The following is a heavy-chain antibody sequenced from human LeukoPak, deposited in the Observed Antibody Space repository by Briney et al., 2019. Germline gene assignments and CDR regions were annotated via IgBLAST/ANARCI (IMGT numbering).Heavy chain of an antibody. Sequence: PSETLSLTCTVSGDSISSSNYFWGWIRQPPGKGLEWIGTIYHSGSTHYNPSLKSRVTMSVDTSKNQFSLKLSSVTAADTAVYYCAGGVSGDIVVVVAANRGAFDIWGQGTMVTVSS. CDR3: AGGVSGDIVVVVAANRGAFDI. J-gene: IGHJ3*02. CDR2: IYHSGST. D-gene: IGHD2-15*01. V-gene: IGHV4-39*07. CDR1: GDSISSSNYF.